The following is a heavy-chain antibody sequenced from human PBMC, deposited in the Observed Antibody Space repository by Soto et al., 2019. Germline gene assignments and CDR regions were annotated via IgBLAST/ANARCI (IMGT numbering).Heavy chain of an antibody. D-gene: IGHD5-18*01. CDR3: ARVKSPPAGRRGYSYGGIDY. V-gene: IGHV4-34*01. J-gene: IGHJ4*02. CDR2: INHSGST. Sequence: SETLSLTCAVYGGSFSGYDWSWIRQPPGKGLEWIGEINHSGSTNYNPSLKSRVTISVDTSKNQFSLKLSSVTAADTAVYYCARVKSPPAGRRGYSYGGIDYWGQGTLVTVSS. CDR1: GGSFSGYD.